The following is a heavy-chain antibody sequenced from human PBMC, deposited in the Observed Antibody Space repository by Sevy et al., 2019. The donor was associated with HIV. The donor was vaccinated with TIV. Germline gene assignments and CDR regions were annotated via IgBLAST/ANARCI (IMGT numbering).Heavy chain of an antibody. CDR2: IKQDGSAK. CDR3: ARDTGGIGMDV. CDR1: GFTFSSHW. D-gene: IGHD6-13*01. V-gene: IGHV3-7*01. Sequence: GGSLRLSCAASGFTFSSHWMSWVRQAPGKGLEWVANIKQDGSAKYYVDSVKGRFTISRDNAKNSLSLQMNSLRAEDTAVYYCARDTGGIGMDVWGQGTTVTVSS. J-gene: IGHJ6*02.